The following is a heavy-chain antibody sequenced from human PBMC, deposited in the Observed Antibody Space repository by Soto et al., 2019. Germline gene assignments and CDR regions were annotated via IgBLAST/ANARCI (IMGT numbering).Heavy chain of an antibody. D-gene: IGHD3-16*02. CDR3: AGQGDRSYTWAY. V-gene: IGHV4-4*02. CDR1: SGSIISLNW. Sequence: QVQLQESGPGLVKSSGTLSLTCAVSSGSIISLNWYSWVRQPPGKGLEWIGEIHDSGSTNYNPSLESRVTISLDKSKNQFSLKLSSVTAADTAVYYCAGQGDRSYTWAYWGQGTLVTVSS. J-gene: IGHJ4*02. CDR2: IHDSGST.